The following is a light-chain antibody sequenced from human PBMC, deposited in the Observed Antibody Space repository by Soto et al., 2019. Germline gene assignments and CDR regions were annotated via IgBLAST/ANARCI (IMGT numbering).Light chain of an antibody. CDR1: SSDVGGYNY. Sequence: QSALTQPASVSGSPGQSITISCTGTSSDVGGYNYVSWNQQHPGKAPKLIIYDVSYRPSGVSNRFSGSKSGNTASLTISGLQAEDEADYFCSSYSRRSTYVFGTGTKVTVL. J-gene: IGLJ1*01. V-gene: IGLV2-14*03. CDR2: DVS. CDR3: SSYSRRSTYV.